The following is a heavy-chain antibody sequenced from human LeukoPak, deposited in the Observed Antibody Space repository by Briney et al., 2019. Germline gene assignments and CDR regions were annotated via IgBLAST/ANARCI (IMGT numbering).Heavy chain of an antibody. CDR2: IYYSGST. D-gene: IGHD3-22*01. J-gene: IGHJ5*02. CDR3: ARAYDSSGYLEWFDP. CDR1: GGSISSGGYY. Sequence: SETLSLICTVSGGSISSGGYYWSWIRQHPGKGLEWIGYIYYSGSTYYNPSLKSRVTISVDTSKNQFSLKLSSVTAADTAVYYCARAYDSSGYLEWFDPWGQGTLVTVSS. V-gene: IGHV4-31*03.